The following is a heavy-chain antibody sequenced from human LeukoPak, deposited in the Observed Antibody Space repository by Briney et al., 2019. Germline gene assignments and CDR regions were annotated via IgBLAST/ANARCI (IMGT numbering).Heavy chain of an antibody. CDR1: GKTLTELS. CDR2: FDPEDGET. D-gene: IGHD3-22*01. CDR3: TTDPTYYPDSSGYLVY. J-gene: IGHJ4*02. V-gene: IGHV1-24*01. Sequence: GASVKVSCKVSGKTLTELSMYWVRQAPGKGLEWMVRFDPEDGETIYGQKFQGRITLTEDTSTDTAYMELSSLRSEDTAVYYCTTDPTYYPDSSGYLVYWGQGTLVTVS.